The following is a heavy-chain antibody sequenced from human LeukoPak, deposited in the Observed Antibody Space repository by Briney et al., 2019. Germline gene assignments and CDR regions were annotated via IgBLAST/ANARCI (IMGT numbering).Heavy chain of an antibody. D-gene: IGHD3-10*01. CDR3: VTDLGLTMIRGVLVS. V-gene: IGHV3-15*01. CDR2: IKSKGDGETT. CDR1: GFRFTNAW. J-gene: IGHJ4*02. Sequence: GGSLRLSCADSGFRFTNAWLTWVRQAPGQGLDWVGRIKSKGDGETTDYAAPVKGRFIMSRDDSKATLYLQMNLLITEDTAVYYCVTDLGLTMIRGVLVSWGQGTLVTVSS.